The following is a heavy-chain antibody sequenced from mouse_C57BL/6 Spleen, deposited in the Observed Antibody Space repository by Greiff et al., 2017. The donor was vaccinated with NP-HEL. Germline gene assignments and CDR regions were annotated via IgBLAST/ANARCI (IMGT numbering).Heavy chain of an antibody. Sequence: EVQLQQSGPELVKPGASVKIPCKASGYTFTDYNMDWVKQSHGKSLEWIGDINPNNGGTIYNQKFKGKATLTVDKSSSTAYMELRSLTSEDTAVYYCARPLRDYYAMDYWGQGTSVTVSS. CDR1: GYTFTDYN. V-gene: IGHV1-18*01. J-gene: IGHJ4*01. D-gene: IGHD1-1*01. CDR3: ARPLRDYYAMDY. CDR2: INPNNGGT.